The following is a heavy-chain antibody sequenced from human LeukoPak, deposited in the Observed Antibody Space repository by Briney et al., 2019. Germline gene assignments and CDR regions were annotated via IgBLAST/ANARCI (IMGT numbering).Heavy chain of an antibody. Sequence: SETLSLTCTVSGGSISSYYWSWIRQPPGKGLEWIGYIYYSGSTNYNPSLKSRVTISVDTSKNQFSLKLSSVTAADTAVYYCARVVPAAIELAGWFDHWGQGTLVTVSS. J-gene: IGHJ5*02. V-gene: IGHV4-59*01. CDR1: GGSISSYY. D-gene: IGHD2-2*02. CDR2: IYYSGST. CDR3: ARVVPAAIELAGWFDH.